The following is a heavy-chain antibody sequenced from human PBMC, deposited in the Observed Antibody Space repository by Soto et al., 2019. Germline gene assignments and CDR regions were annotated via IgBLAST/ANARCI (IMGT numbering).Heavy chain of an antibody. V-gene: IGHV1-69*13. CDR3: ARRFYGDYAYYYYGMDV. CDR1: GGTFSSDA. Sequence: SVKVSCKASGGTFSSDAISWLRQAPGQGLEWMGGIIPIFGTANYAQKFQGRVTITADESTSTAYMELSSLRSEDTAVYYCARRFYGDYAYYYYGMDVWGQGTTVTVSS. CDR2: IIPIFGTA. J-gene: IGHJ6*02. D-gene: IGHD4-17*01.